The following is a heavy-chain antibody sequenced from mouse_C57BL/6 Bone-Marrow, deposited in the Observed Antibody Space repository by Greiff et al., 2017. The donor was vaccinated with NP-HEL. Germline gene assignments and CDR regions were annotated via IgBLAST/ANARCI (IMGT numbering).Heavy chain of an antibody. Sequence: VQLQQSGAELVKPGASVKLSCKASGYTFTEYTIHWVKQRSGQGLEWIGWFYPGSGSIKYNEKFKDKATLTADKSSSTAYMELNILTSEASAVYFCARHGDYFGSSYGYFDFWGTGTTVTVSS. CDR1: GYTFTEYT. CDR3: ARHGDYFGSSYGYFDF. CDR2: FYPGSGSI. D-gene: IGHD1-1*01. V-gene: IGHV1-62-2*01. J-gene: IGHJ1*03.